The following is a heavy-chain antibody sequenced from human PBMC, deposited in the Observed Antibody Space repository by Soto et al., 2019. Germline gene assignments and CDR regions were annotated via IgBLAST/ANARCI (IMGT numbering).Heavy chain of an antibody. CDR2: ISYDGSQK. CDR3: ASDYYQFWTGYYTPYN. CDR1: GFTFETYG. J-gene: IGHJ4*02. V-gene: IGHV3-30*03. D-gene: IGHD3-3*01. Sequence: PGGSLRLSCSVSGFTFETYGMHWVRQAPGKGPEWVSIISYDGSQKYYADSVKGRFTISRDNSRNTLSLQMNSLRAEDTAVYYCASDYYQFWTGYYTPYNWGQGTLVTVSS.